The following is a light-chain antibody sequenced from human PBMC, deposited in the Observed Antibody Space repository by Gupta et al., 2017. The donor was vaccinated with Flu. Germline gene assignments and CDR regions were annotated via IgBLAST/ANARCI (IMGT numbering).Light chain of an antibody. CDR2: GAS. CDR1: QSVSSN. Sequence: EIVMTQSPATLSVSPGERATLSCRARQSVSSNLAWYQQKPGQAPRLLIYGASTRATGIPAMFSDSGSATEFTLTISSLQSEDFAVYYCLQDNNWPVTFGHGTKVDI. CDR3: LQDNNWPVT. V-gene: IGKV3-15*01. J-gene: IGKJ3*01.